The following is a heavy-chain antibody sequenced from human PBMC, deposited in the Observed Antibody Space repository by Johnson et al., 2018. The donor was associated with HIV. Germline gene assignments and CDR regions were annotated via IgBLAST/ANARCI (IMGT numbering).Heavy chain of an antibody. Sequence: QVQLVESGGGVVQPGRSLRLSCVASGFTFSIYAMYWVRQAPGKGLEWVAVISYDVSNQYYVDSVKGRFTISRDNAKNSLYLQINSLRAEDTAVYYCASCEYSSPRGAFDIWGQGTMVTVSS. V-gene: IGHV3-30*04. CDR2: ISYDVSNQ. J-gene: IGHJ3*02. D-gene: IGHD6-6*01. CDR1: GFTFSIYA. CDR3: ASCEYSSPRGAFDI.